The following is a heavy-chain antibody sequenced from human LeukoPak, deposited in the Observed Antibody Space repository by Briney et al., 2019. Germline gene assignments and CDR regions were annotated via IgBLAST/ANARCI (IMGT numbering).Heavy chain of an antibody. CDR3: ARDSSGYYHWFDP. CDR2: IYYSGTT. CDR1: GGSISSYY. V-gene: IGHV4-59*01. D-gene: IGHD3-22*01. Sequence: PSETLSLTCIVSGGSISSYYWSWIRQPPGKGLEWIGYIYYSGTTNYNPSLKSRVTLSVDTSKNQFSLRLTSVTAADTAVYYCARDSSGYYHWFDPWGQGTLVTVSS. J-gene: IGHJ5*02.